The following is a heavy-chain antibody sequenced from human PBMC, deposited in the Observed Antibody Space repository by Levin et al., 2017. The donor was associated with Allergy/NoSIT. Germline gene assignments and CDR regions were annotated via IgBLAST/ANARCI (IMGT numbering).Heavy chain of an antibody. CDR2: FYTNGDT. CDR3: ARDPLIAPRWFDL. Sequence: SQTLSLTCTVSGASISTAYWSWIRQPAGKGLEWIGRFYTNGDTDYNPSLRSRVTMSLDTSKNQVSLRLSSVTAADTAVYFGARDPLIAPRWFDLWGRGTLVTVSS. D-gene: IGHD4-23*01. V-gene: IGHV4-4*07. CDR1: GASISTAY. J-gene: IGHJ2*01.